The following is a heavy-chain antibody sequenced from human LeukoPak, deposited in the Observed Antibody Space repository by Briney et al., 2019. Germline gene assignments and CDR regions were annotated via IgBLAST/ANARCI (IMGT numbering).Heavy chain of an antibody. Sequence: SGPTLVNPTQTLTLTCTFSGFSFSNNREGVGWFRQPPGKALEWLVMIYRDDEKRYSPSLRSRISITKDTSKNQAVLVMTNMDPMDTATYCCAHGLVGTWYFDLWGRGTLVTVSS. V-gene: IGHV2-5*02. CDR2: IYRDDEK. CDR1: GFSFSNNREG. D-gene: IGHD1-26*01. J-gene: IGHJ2*01. CDR3: AHGLVGTWYFDL.